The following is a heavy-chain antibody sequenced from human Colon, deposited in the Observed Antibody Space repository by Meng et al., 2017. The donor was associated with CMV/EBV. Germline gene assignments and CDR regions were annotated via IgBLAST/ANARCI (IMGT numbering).Heavy chain of an antibody. J-gene: IGHJ4*02. CDR1: GDSISSSNYF. Sequence: AGDSISSSNYFWGWIRQPPGKGLEWIGSIYYNGFTYYTPSLKSRVTISLDTSKSQFSLMLTSVTAADSAVYYCARLTGGSNYEEIDYWGQGTLVTVSS. D-gene: IGHD1-26*01. CDR2: IYYNGFT. CDR3: ARLTGGSNYEEIDY. V-gene: IGHV4-39*01.